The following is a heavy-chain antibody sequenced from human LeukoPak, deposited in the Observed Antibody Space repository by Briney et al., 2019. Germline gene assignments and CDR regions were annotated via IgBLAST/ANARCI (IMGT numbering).Heavy chain of an antibody. D-gene: IGHD3-3*01. V-gene: IGHV3-48*02. CDR3: GRDEDDFGYYYMDV. J-gene: IGHJ6*03. Sequence: PGGSLRLSCAASGFTFSNYRMNWVRQAPGKGLEWVSFISRSSSTIYYADSVKGRFTISRDNAKNSLYLQMNSLRDEDTAVYYCGRDEDDFGYYYMDVWGTGTTVTVSS. CDR1: GFTFSNYR. CDR2: ISRSSSTI.